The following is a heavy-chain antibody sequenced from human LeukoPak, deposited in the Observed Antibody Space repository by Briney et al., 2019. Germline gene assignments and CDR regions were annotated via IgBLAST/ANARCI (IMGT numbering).Heavy chain of an antibody. J-gene: IGHJ3*01. V-gene: IGHV3-30-3*01. CDR1: GFTFSSYA. CDR3: TRETAFDF. CDR2: ISYDGSNK. Sequence: GGSLRLSCAASGFTFSSYAMHWVRQAPGKGLEWVAVISYDGSNKYYADSVKGRFTISRDNSKNSLYLQMNSLRAEVTAVYYCTRETAFDFWGQGTVVIVSS.